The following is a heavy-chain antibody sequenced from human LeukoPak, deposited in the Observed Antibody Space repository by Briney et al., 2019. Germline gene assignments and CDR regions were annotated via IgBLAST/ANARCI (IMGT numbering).Heavy chain of an antibody. J-gene: IGHJ4*02. D-gene: IGHD3-22*01. Sequence: PSETLSLTCTVSGGSISSSSYYWGWIRQPPGKGLEWIGSIYYSGSTYYNPSLKSRVTISVDTSKNQFSLKLSSVTAADTAVYYCARVEYDSSGYYPDYWGQGTLVTVSS. CDR1: GGSISSSSYY. CDR2: IYYSGST. CDR3: ARVEYDSSGYYPDY. V-gene: IGHV4-39*07.